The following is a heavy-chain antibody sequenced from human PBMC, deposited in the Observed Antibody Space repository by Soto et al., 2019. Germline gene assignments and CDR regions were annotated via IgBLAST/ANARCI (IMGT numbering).Heavy chain of an antibody. Sequence: TSETLSLTCTVSGGSISSYYWSWIRQPPGKGLEWIGYIYYSGSTNYNPSLKSRVTISVDTSKNQFSLKLSSVTAADTAVYYCARHERNDFWSGYPRNFDYWGQGTLVTVSS. V-gene: IGHV4-59*08. CDR2: IYYSGST. CDR1: GGSISSYY. J-gene: IGHJ4*02. D-gene: IGHD3-3*01. CDR3: ARHERNDFWSGYPRNFDY.